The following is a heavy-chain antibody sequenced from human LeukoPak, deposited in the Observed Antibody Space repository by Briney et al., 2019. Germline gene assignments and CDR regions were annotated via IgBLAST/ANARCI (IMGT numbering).Heavy chain of an antibody. D-gene: IGHD3-10*01. CDR1: GFTFSTYA. CDR3: AKDDAWLRFGE. V-gene: IGHV3-23*01. CDR2: VSESGGST. J-gene: IGHJ4*02. Sequence: GGSLRLSCVASGFTFSTYAMGWVRQVPGKGLEWVSSVSESGGSTYYADSVKGRFTISRDNSKDTLSLEVISLTAEDTAVYYCAKDDAWLRFGEWSQGTLVTVSS.